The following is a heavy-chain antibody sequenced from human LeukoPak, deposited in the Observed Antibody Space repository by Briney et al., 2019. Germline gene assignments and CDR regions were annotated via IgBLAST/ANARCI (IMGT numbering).Heavy chain of an antibody. V-gene: IGHV1-2*06. CDR2: INPNSGGT. Sequence: ASVKVSCNASGYTFTGYYMHWVRQAPGQGLEWMGRINPNSGGTNYAQKFQGRVTMTRDTSISTAYMELSRLRSDDTAVYYCARDLWLAGPPFPYYYMDVWGKGTTVTVSS. CDR3: ARDLWLAGPPFPYYYMDV. D-gene: IGHD5-12*01. CDR1: GYTFTGYY. J-gene: IGHJ6*03.